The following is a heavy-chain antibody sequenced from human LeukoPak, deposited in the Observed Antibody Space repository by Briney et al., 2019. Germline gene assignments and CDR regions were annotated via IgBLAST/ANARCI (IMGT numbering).Heavy chain of an antibody. CDR3: ARSCSSTSCYSYYYYGMDV. CDR2: ISSSGSTI. J-gene: IGHJ6*02. V-gene: IGHV3-11*01. CDR1: GFTFSDYY. Sequence: GGSLRLSRAASGFTFSDYYMSWIRQAPGKGLEWVSYISSSGSTIYYADSVKGRFTISRDNAKNSLYLQMNSLRAEDTAVYYCARSCSSTSCYSYYYYGMDVWGQGTTVTVSS. D-gene: IGHD2-2*01.